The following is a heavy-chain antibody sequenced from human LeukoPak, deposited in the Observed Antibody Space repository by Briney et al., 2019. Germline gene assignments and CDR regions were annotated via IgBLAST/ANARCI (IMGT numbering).Heavy chain of an antibody. J-gene: IGHJ3*02. V-gene: IGHV1-18*01. CDR3: ARDGGKYYYDSSGYPHDAFDI. Sequence: ASVKVSCKASGHTFTSYGISWVRQAPGQGLEWMGWISAYNGNTNYAQKLQGRVTMTTDTSTSTAYMELRSLRSDDTAVYYCARDGGKYYYDSSGYPHDAFDIWGQGTMVTVSS. D-gene: IGHD3-22*01. CDR1: GHTFTSYG. CDR2: ISAYNGNT.